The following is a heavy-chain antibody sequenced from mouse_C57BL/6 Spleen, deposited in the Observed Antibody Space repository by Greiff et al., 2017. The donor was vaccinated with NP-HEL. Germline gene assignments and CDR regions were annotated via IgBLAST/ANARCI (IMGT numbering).Heavy chain of an antibody. CDR2: IDPSDSYT. J-gene: IGHJ4*01. D-gene: IGHD1-1*01. V-gene: IGHV1-50*01. CDR3: ARPYYGSSYGYYAMDY. Sequence: QVQLQQSGAELVKPGASVKLSCKASGYTFTSYWMQWVKQRPGQGLEWIGEIDPSDSYTNYNQKFKGKATLTVDTSSSTAYMQLSSLTSEDSAVYYCARPYYGSSYGYYAMDYWGQGTSVTVSS. CDR1: GYTFTSYW.